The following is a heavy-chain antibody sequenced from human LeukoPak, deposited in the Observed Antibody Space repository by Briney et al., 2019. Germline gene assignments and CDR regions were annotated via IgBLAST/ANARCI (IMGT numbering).Heavy chain of an antibody. CDR2: IIPIFGTA. CDR3: ARTMVRGVSLEDMDV. CDR1: GGTFSSYA. V-gene: IGHV1-69*05. Sequence: SVKVSCKASGGTFSSYAISWVRQAPGQGLEWMGRIIPIFGTADYAQKFQGRVTITTDESTSTAYMELSSLRSEDTAVYYCARTMVRGVSLEDMDVWGKGTTVTVSS. D-gene: IGHD3-10*01. J-gene: IGHJ6*03.